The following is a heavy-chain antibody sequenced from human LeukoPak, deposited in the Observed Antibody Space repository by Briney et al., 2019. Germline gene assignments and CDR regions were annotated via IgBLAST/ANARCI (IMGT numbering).Heavy chain of an antibody. CDR3: ARRTGWFGELYHYYYMDG. Sequence: GASVKVSCKASGYTFTSYDINWVRQATGQGLEWMGWMNPNSGNTGYAQKFQGRVTMTRNTSISTAYMELSSLGSEDTAVYYCARRTGWFGELYHYYYMDGWGKGTTVSVCS. V-gene: IGHV1-8*01. CDR1: GYTFTSYD. J-gene: IGHJ6*03. D-gene: IGHD3-10*01. CDR2: MNPNSGNT.